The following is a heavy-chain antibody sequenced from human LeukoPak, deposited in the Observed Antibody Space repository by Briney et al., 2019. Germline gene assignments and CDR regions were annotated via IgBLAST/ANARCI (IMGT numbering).Heavy chain of an antibody. Sequence: GGSLRLSCAASVFTFSRYAMHWVRQAPGKGLECMAVTSGDGSNEHYAGSVKGRFTISRDNSKNTLYLQMNSLRTEDTAVYYCARDGGDGYNQIDHWGQGTLVTVSS. CDR1: VFTFSRYA. V-gene: IGHV3-30-3*01. CDR2: TSGDGSNE. CDR3: ARDGGDGYNQIDH. J-gene: IGHJ4*02. D-gene: IGHD5-24*01.